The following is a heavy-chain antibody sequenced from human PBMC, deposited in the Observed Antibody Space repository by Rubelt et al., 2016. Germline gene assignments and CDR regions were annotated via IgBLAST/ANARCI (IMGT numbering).Heavy chain of an antibody. CDR1: GFSVSTNY. CDR3: ARSYGYDLGSYFDF. V-gene: IGHV3-30*03. J-gene: IGHJ4*02. CDR2: ISYDGSDK. Sequence: VQLVESGGGLIQPVGSLRLSCAASGFSVSTNYMSWVRQAPGKGLEWVAVISYDGSDKYYVDSVKGRFTISRDNSKNTLFLQMNSLRAEDTAVYYCARSYGYDLGSYFDFWGQGTLVIVSS. D-gene: IGHD5-12*01.